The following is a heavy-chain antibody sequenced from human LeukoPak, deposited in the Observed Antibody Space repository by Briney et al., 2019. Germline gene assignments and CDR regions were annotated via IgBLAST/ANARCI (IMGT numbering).Heavy chain of an antibody. CDR1: GFTVSGNY. D-gene: IGHD3-10*01. CDR2: IHRGGNT. J-gene: IGHJ4*02. V-gene: IGHV3-66*01. CDR3: AGDPGYGLGVDYGDY. Sequence: GGSLRLSCAASGFTVSGNYMSWVRQAPGKGLEWLSVIHRGGNTYYADSVKGRFTIPRDSSKNTVFLQMDSLRAEDTAVYYCAGDPGYGLGVDYGDYWGQGTLVTVSS.